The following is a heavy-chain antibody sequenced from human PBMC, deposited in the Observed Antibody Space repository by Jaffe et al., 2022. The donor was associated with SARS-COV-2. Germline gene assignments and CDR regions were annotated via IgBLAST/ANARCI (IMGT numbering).Heavy chain of an antibody. CDR3: ARRGQLWWPQAFDY. V-gene: IGHV4-39*01. CDR2: IYYSGST. D-gene: IGHD5-18*01. J-gene: IGHJ4*02. CDR1: GGSISSSSYY. Sequence: QLQLQESGPGLVKPSETLSLTCTVSGGSISSSSYYWGWIRQPPGKGLEWIGSIYYSGSTYYNPSLKSRVTISVDTSKNQFSLKLSSVTAADTAVYYCARRGQLWWPQAFDYWGQGTLVTVSS.